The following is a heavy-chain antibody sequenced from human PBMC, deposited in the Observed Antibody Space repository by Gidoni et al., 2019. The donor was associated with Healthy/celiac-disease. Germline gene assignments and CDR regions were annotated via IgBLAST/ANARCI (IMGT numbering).Heavy chain of an antibody. CDR2: IYYSGST. CDR1: GGSISSSSYY. D-gene: IGHD6-13*01. CDR3: ARGPDSSSWLQNAFDI. Sequence: QLQLQESGPGLVKPSATLSLTCTVSGGSISSSSYYWGWIRQPPGKGLEWIGSIYYSGSTYYNPSLKSRVTISVDTSKNQFARKLSSVTAADTAVYYCARGPDSSSWLQNAFDIWGQGTMVTVSS. J-gene: IGHJ3*02. V-gene: IGHV4-39*07.